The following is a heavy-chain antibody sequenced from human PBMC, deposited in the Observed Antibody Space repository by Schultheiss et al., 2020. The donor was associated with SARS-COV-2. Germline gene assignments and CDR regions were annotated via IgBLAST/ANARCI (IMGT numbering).Heavy chain of an antibody. CDR1: GYTFTSYG. Sequence: SVKVSCKASGYTFTSYGFSWVRQAPGQGLEWMGGIIPIFGTANYAQKFQGRVTITADESTSTAYLELRSLRSDDTAVYYCAYVDHSGSYDYWGQGTLVTVSS. V-gene: IGHV1-69*13. J-gene: IGHJ4*02. CDR2: IIPIFGTA. D-gene: IGHD1-26*01. CDR3: AYVDHSGSYDY.